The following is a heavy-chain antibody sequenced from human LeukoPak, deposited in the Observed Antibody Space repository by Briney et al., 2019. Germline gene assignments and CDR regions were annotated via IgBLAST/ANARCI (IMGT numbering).Heavy chain of an antibody. D-gene: IGHD6-6*01. V-gene: IGHV5-51*01. CDR3: ARLPAIASHAYYFDY. J-gene: IGHJ4*02. CDR2: IDTGDSDT. Sequence: GESLEISCKGSGSGFTTYWIGWVRQMPGKGLEWMGVIDTGDSDTSYSPSFQGQFTISADKSISTAYLQWSSLKASDTAMYYCARLPAIASHAYYFDYWGQGTLVTVSS. CDR1: GSGFTTYW.